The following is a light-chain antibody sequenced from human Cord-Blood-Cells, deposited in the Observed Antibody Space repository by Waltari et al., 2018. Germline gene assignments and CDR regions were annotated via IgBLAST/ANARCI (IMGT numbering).Light chain of an antibody. CDR1: QSVLYSSNNKNY. CDR3: QQYYSTPFT. CDR2: WAS. V-gene: IGKV4-1*01. J-gene: IGKJ3*01. Sequence: DIVMTQSPDSLAGSLGERATINCKSSQSVLYSSNNKNYVAWYQQKPGQPPKLLIYWASTRESGVPDRFSGSGSGTDFTLTISSLQAEDVAVYYCQQYYSTPFTFGPGTKVDIK.